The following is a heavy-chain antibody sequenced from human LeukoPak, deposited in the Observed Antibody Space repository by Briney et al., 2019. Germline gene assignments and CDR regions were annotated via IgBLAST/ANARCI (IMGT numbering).Heavy chain of an antibody. Sequence: QPGGSLRLSCAASGFTFSSYSMNWVRQAPGKGLEWVSAISGSGGSTYYADSVKGRFTISRDNSKNTLYLQMNSLRAEDTAVYYCAKDLEWLPHNWFDPWGQGTLVTVSS. CDR2: ISGSGGST. J-gene: IGHJ5*02. CDR1: GFTFSSYS. CDR3: AKDLEWLPHNWFDP. D-gene: IGHD3-3*01. V-gene: IGHV3-23*01.